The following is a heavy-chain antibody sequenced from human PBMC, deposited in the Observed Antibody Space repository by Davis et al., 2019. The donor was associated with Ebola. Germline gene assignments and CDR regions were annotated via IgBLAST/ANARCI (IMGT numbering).Heavy chain of an antibody. Sequence: MPSETLSLTCAASGGTISSSNWWCLVRPPRRKGLEWTGEIYHSGSTNYNPSLKSRVTISVDKSKNQFSLKLSSVTAADTAVYYCARGSGYYYDSSGYYRGYYFDYWGQGTLVTVSS. CDR2: IYHSGST. D-gene: IGHD3-22*01. CDR1: GGTISSSNW. CDR3: ARGSGYYYDSSGYYRGYYFDY. V-gene: IGHV4-4*02. J-gene: IGHJ4*02.